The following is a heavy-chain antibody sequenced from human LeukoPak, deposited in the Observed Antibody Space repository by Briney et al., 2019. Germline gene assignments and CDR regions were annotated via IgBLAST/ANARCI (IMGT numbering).Heavy chain of an antibody. D-gene: IGHD3-9*01. V-gene: IGHV4-61*01. CDR2: VSHSGNT. CDR1: GGSVISGSYY. CDR3: VREHDWGDFDF. Sequence: SETLSLTCTVSGGSVISGSYYWSWIRQPPGRGLEWIGHVSHSGNTNYNPSLKSRVTISKDTSKNQFSLNLSSVTAADTAVYYCVREHDWGDFDFWGQGTLVTVSS. J-gene: IGHJ4*02.